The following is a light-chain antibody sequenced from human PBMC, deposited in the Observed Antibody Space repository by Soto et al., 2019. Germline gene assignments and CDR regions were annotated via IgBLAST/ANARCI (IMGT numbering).Light chain of an antibody. CDR1: QSVCNY. CDR2: GAS. Sequence: EIVLTQSPATLSLSPGERATLSCRASQSVCNYLAWYQQNPGQAPRLLIYGASTSASVIPARFSGSGSGTDFTHTSSRLDPEYFAVYCCQQRSNRPPDTFGQGTKLEIK. CDR3: QQRSNRPPDT. V-gene: IGKV3-11*01. J-gene: IGKJ2*01.